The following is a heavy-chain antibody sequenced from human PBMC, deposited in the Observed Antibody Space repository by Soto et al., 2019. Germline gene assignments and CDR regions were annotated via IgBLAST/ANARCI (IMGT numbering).Heavy chain of an antibody. D-gene: IGHD3-10*01. CDR2: IYYGGST. CDR1: GGSVSSGAYY. Sequence: QVQLQASGPGLVKPSQTLSLTCTVSGGSVSSGAYYWRWIRQHPGKGLEWIGYIYYGGSTYYNPSPESRVTISADPSKNQFSLKLSSGTAADTAWYYCARASVVRGAIWSFDPWGQGTLVTVSS. CDR3: ARASVVRGAIWSFDP. J-gene: IGHJ5*02. V-gene: IGHV4-31*03.